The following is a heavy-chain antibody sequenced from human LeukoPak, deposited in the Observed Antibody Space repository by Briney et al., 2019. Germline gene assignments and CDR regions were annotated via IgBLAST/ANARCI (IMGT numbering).Heavy chain of an antibody. V-gene: IGHV1-24*01. D-gene: IGHD5-18*01. CDR3: ARGNTAMAPIDY. CDR1: GYTLTELS. Sequence: ASVKVSCKVSGYTLTELSMHWVRQAPGKGLEWMGGFDPEDGETIYAQKFQGRVTMTEDTSTDTAYMELSSLRSEDTAVYYCARGNTAMAPIDYWGQGTLVTVSS. J-gene: IGHJ4*02. CDR2: FDPEDGET.